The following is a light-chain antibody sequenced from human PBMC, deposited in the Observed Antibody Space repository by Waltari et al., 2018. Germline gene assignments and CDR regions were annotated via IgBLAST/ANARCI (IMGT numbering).Light chain of an antibody. V-gene: IGLV1-47*01. Sequence: QSVLTLPHSASATPGQRVTISCSGSTFNIGTNYLYLYQQLPGTAPKHLIYRNDQRPTGVPDRFSGSKSGTSASLAISGLRSEDEANYYCAAWDDSLREVFGGGTRLTVL. CDR1: TFNIGTNY. CDR2: RND. J-gene: IGLJ3*02. CDR3: AAWDDSLREV.